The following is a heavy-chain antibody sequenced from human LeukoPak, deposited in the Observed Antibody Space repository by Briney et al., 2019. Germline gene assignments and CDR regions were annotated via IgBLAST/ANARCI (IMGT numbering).Heavy chain of an antibody. V-gene: IGHV3-7*01. J-gene: IGHJ6*03. CDR1: GFTFSSYW. CDR3: ARPRLTGDDYYYYMDV. CDR2: IKQDGSEK. D-gene: IGHD7-27*01. Sequence: GGSLRLSCAASGFTFSSYWMSWVRQAPGKGLEWVANIKQDGSEKYYVDSVKGRFTISRDNAKNSLYLQMNSLRAEDTAVYYCARPRLTGDDYYYYMDVWGKGTTVTVSS.